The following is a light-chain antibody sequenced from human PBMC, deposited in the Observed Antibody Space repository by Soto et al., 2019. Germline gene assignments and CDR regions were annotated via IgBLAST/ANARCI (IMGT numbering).Light chain of an antibody. Sequence: EIVLTQSPGTLSLSPGERATLSCRASQTISNTFLAWYQQRPGQAPRLLIYGASGRAAGIPDRFSGSGFGTDFTLSISRLEPEDFAVYYCQQYGVSPTCGGGTKVEIK. J-gene: IGKJ4*01. CDR2: GAS. CDR3: QQYGVSPT. CDR1: QTISNTF. V-gene: IGKV3-20*01.